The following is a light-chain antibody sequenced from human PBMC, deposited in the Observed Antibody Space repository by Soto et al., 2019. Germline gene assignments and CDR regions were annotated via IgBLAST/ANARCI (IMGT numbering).Light chain of an antibody. J-gene: IGLJ3*02. CDR2: DVT. CDR3: CSYAGTYTWV. Sequence: QSALTQPRSVSGSPGQSVSISCTGTSSDVGSYNYVSWYQQHPGKAPKVMIYDVTKRPSGVPDRFSGSKSGNTASLTISGLQAEDEADYYCCSYAGTYTWVFGGGTKLTV. CDR1: SSDVGSYNY. V-gene: IGLV2-11*01.